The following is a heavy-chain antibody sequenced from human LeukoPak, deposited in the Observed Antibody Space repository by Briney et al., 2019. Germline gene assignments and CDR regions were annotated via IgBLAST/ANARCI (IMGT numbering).Heavy chain of an antibody. J-gene: IGHJ3*02. CDR1: GGSISSYY. CDR2: IYYSGSN. Sequence: SETLSLTCTVSGGSISSYYWSWIRQPPGKGLEWVGFIYYSGSNNLNTSLKSRVTISLDTSKNQFSLRLNPVTAADTAVYYCARSDDSYGADPFDIWGQGTMVTVSS. CDR3: ARSDDSYGADPFDI. V-gene: IGHV4-59*01. D-gene: IGHD5-18*01.